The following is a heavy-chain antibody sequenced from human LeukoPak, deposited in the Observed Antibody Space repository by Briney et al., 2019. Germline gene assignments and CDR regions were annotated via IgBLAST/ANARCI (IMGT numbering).Heavy chain of an antibody. CDR2: IYYSGST. J-gene: IGHJ6*03. CDR3: ARNYCSSTSCDIVSPYYYYYMDV. D-gene: IGHD2-2*01. V-gene: IGHV4-59*12. Sequence: SETLSLTCTVSGGSISSYYWSWIRQPPGKGLEWIGYIYYSGSTNYNPSLKSRVTISVDTSKNQFSLKLSSVTAADTAVYYCARNYCSSTSCDIVSPYYYYYMDVWGKGTTVTISS. CDR1: GGSISSYY.